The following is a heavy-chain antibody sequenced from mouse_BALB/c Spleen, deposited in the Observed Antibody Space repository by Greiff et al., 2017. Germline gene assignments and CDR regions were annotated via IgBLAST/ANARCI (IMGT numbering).Heavy chain of an antibody. D-gene: IGHD1-2*01. J-gene: IGHJ4*01. CDR2: ISSGGST. Sequence: EVQVVESGGGLVKPGGSLKLSCAASGFTFSSYAMSWVRQTPEKRLEWVASISSGGSTYYPDSVKGRFTISRDNARNILYLQMSSLRSEDTAMYYCARGYYGYVGAMDYWGQGTSVTVSS. V-gene: IGHV5-6-5*01. CDR1: GFTFSSYA. CDR3: ARGYYGYVGAMDY.